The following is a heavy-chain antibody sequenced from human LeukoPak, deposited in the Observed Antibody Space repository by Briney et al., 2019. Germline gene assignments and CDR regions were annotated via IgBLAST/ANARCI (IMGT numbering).Heavy chain of an antibody. CDR1: GGTFSSYA. D-gene: IGHD5-18*01. CDR2: IIPIFGTA. J-gene: IGHJ3*02. CDR3: ARDHWTVPVWKNGYSYDPTWEYAFDI. V-gene: IGHV1-69*05. Sequence: SVKVSCKXSGGTFSSYAISWVRQAPGQGLEWMGRIIPIFGTANYSQKFQGRVTITTDESTSTAYMELSSLRSEDTAVYYCARDHWTVPVWKNGYSYDPTWEYAFDIWGQGTMVTVSS.